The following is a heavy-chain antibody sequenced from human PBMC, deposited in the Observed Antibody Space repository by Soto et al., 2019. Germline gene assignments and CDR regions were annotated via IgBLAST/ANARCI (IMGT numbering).Heavy chain of an antibody. CDR2: IYSGGST. CDR3: ARVTGQVVTTNNEGFGYYYYMDV. V-gene: IGHV3-66*01. J-gene: IGHJ6*03. D-gene: IGHD2-21*02. CDR1: GFTVSSNY. Sequence: GGSLRLSCAASGFTVSSNYMSWVRQAPGKGLEWVSVIYSGGSTYYADSVKGRFTISRDNSKNTRYLQMNSLRAEDTAVYYCARVTGQVVTTNNEGFGYYYYMDVWGKGTTVTVSS.